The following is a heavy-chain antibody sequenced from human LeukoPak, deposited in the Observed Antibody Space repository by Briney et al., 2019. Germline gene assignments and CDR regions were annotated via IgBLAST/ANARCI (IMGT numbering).Heavy chain of an antibody. V-gene: IGHV3-11*04. D-gene: IGHD2-21*02. CDR1: GFTFSDYY. CDR3: ASGGAYCGGDCAGQSDY. J-gene: IGHJ4*02. Sequence: PGGSLRLSCAASGFTFSDYYMSWIRQAPGKALEWVSYISSSGSTIYYADSVKGRFTSSRDNDKNSLYLQMNSLRAEDTAVYYCASGGAYCGGDCAGQSDYWGQGTLVTVSS. CDR2: ISSSGSTI.